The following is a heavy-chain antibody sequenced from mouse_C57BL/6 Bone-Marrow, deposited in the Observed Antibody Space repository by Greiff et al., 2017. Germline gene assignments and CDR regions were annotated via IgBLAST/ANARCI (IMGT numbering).Heavy chain of an antibody. D-gene: IGHD1-1*01. CDR3: ARHYYYGSHSWFAY. Sequence: EVKLMESGGDLVKPGGSLKLSCAASGFTFSSYGMSWVRQTPDKRLEWVATISSGGSYTYYPDSVKGRFTISRDNAKNTLYLQMSSLKSEDTAMYYCARHYYYGSHSWFAYWGQGTLVTVSA. J-gene: IGHJ3*01. V-gene: IGHV5-6*01. CDR2: ISSGGSYT. CDR1: GFTFSSYG.